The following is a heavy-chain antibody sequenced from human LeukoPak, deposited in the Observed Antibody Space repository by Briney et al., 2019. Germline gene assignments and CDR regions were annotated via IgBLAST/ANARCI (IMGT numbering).Heavy chain of an antibody. Sequence: SETLSLTCTVSGGSISSYYWSWIRQPPGKGLEWIGYIYYSGSTNYNPSLKSRVTISVDTSKNQFSLKPSSVTAADTAVYYCARANYYGSGSYVVWGQGTLVTVSS. V-gene: IGHV4-59*01. D-gene: IGHD3-10*01. CDR3: ARANYYGSGSYVV. CDR1: GGSISSYY. CDR2: IYYSGST. J-gene: IGHJ4*02.